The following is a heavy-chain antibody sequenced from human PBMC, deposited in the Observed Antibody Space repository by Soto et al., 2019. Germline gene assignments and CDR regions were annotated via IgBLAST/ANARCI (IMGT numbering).Heavy chain of an antibody. CDR2: ISSNGGST. CDR3: VKGQAGIAAAVSR. CDR1: GFTFSSYA. Sequence: GGSLRLSCSASGFTFSSYAMHWVRQAPGKGLEYVSAISSNGGSTYYADSVKGRFTISRDNSKNTLYLQMSSLRAEDTAVYYCVKGQAGIAAAVSRWGQGTLVTVSS. D-gene: IGHD6-13*01. V-gene: IGHV3-64D*08. J-gene: IGHJ4*02.